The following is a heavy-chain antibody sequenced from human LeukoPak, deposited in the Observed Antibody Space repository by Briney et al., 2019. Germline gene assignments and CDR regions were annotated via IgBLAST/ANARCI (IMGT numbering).Heavy chain of an antibody. D-gene: IGHD3-10*01. V-gene: IGHV3-53*01. J-gene: IGHJ6*03. CDR1: GFTVSSNY. CDR2: IYRGDST. Sequence: GGSLRLSCAASGFTVSSNYMSWVRQAPGKGLEWVSVIYRGDSTYYADSVEGRFTISRDNSKNTLYLQMNSLRAEDTAVYYCARGGVNTMLRGVIRYYYMDVWGKGTTVTISS. CDR3: ARGGVNTMLRGVIRYYYMDV.